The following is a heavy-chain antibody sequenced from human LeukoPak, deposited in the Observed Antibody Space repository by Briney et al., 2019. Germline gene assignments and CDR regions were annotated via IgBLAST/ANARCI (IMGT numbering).Heavy chain of an antibody. D-gene: IGHD4-17*01. J-gene: IGHJ1*01. CDR1: GFTFSSYS. V-gene: IGHV3-21*01. Sequence: GGSLRLSCAASGFTFSSYSMNWVRQAPGKGLEWVSSISSSSSYIYYADSVKGRFTISRDNAKNSLYLQMNSLRAEDTAVYYCARDYGDYPGYFQHWGQGALVTVSS. CDR3: ARDYGDYPGYFQH. CDR2: ISSSSSYI.